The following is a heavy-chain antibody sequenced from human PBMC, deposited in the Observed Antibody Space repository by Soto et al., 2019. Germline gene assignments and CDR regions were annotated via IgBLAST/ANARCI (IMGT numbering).Heavy chain of an antibody. CDR3: ARGAMIRGVFYY. D-gene: IGHD3-10*01. J-gene: IGHJ4*02. V-gene: IGHV1-69*02. Sequence: QVQLVQSGAEVKKPGSSVKVSCKASGGTFSSYTISWVRQAPGQGLEWMGRIIPILGIANYAQKFQGRVTITADKSTSKAYMELSSLRSEDTAVYYCARGAMIRGVFYYWGQGTLVTVSS. CDR1: GGTFSSYT. CDR2: IIPILGIA.